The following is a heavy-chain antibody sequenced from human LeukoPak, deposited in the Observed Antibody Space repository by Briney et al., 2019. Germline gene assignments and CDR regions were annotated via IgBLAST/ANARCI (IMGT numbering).Heavy chain of an antibody. Sequence: ASVKVSCKASGYTFTSYGISWVRQAPGQGLEWMGWISAYNGNTNYARKLQGRVTMTTDTSTSTAYMELRSLRSDDTAVYYCAREVNDFWSGYYTGSTLYYYYGMDVWGQGTTVTVSS. D-gene: IGHD3-3*01. CDR3: AREVNDFWSGYYTGSTLYYYYGMDV. CDR1: GYTFTSYG. CDR2: ISAYNGNT. V-gene: IGHV1-18*01. J-gene: IGHJ6*02.